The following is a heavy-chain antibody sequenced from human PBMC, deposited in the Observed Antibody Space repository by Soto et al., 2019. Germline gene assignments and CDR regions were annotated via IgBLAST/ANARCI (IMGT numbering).Heavy chain of an antibody. CDR1: GFTFSANW. D-gene: IGHD1-26*01. J-gene: IGHJ3*02. CDR3: ARSQTPTYLLFNAFDI. Sequence: EVQLVESGGGLVQPGGSLRLSCAASGFTFSANWMSWVRQAPGKGLEWVANMRHDGSEKYYVDSVKGRFTISRDNAKNSLYLQMNSLRAQDTAVYYCARSQTPTYLLFNAFDIWGQGTMVTVSS. V-gene: IGHV3-7*01. CDR2: MRHDGSEK.